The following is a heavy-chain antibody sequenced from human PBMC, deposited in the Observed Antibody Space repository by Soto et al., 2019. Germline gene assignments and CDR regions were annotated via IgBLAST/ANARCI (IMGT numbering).Heavy chain of an antibody. CDR1: GDTLTELS. CDR2: FDPDVGEA. J-gene: IGHJ5*02. D-gene: IGHD2-2*01. CDR3: ATTRYCSSTICFEGGYNWFDL. V-gene: IGHV1-24*01. Sequence: ASVKVSCKVSGDTLTELSMRWVRQAPGKGLEWMGGFDPDVGEANYAQKFQGRVTITEDTSTDTAYMELSSLTSEDTAVYYCATTRYCSSTICFEGGYNWFDLWGQGTPVTVSS.